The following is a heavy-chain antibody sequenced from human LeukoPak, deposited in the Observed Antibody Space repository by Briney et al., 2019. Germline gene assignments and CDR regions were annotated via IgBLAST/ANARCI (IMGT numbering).Heavy chain of an antibody. V-gene: IGHV3-30*02. CDR2: IRFDGSNK. D-gene: IGHD3-9*01. CDR1: GFTFSSYG. J-gene: IGHJ4*02. CDR3: AQEMYYDILTGYPPLDY. Sequence: PGGSLRLTCAASGFTFSSYGMHWVRQAPGKGLEWVAFIRFDGSNKYYADSVKGRFTISRDNSKNTLYLQMNSLRAEDTAVYYCAQEMYYDILTGYPPLDYWGQGTLVTVSS.